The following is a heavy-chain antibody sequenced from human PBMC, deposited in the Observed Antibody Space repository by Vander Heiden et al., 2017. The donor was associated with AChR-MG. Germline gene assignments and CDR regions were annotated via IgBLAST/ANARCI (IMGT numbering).Heavy chain of an antibody. J-gene: IGHJ6*02. CDR1: GGSFSGYY. CDR2: INHSGST. Sequence: QVQLQQWGAGLLKPSETLSLTCAVYGGSFSGYYWSWIRQPPGKGLEWIGEINHSGSTNYKPSLKSRVTISVDTSKNQFSLKLSSVTAADTAVYYCARHIGGAYYYYGMDVWGQGTTVTVSS. V-gene: IGHV4-34*01. D-gene: IGHD2-21*01. CDR3: ARHIGGAYYYYGMDV.